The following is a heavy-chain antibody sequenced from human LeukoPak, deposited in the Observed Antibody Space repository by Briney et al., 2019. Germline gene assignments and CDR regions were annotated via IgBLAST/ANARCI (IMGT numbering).Heavy chain of an antibody. CDR3: ARRNLARGDAFDI. V-gene: IGHV3-30*02. J-gene: IGHJ3*02. CDR1: GFTFSSYG. Sequence: GGSLRLSCAASGFTFSSYGMHWVRQAPGKGLEWVAFIRYDGSNKYYADSVKGRFTISRDNSKNTLYLQMNSLRAEDTAVYYCARRNLARGDAFDIWGQGTMVTVSS. CDR2: IRYDGSNK.